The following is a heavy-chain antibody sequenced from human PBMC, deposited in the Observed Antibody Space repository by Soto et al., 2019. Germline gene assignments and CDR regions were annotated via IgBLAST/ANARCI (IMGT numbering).Heavy chain of an antibody. J-gene: IGHJ3*02. CDR1: GFTFSSYA. D-gene: IGHD1-7*01. CDR3: ARRNWNYGAFDI. Sequence: GGSLRLSCAASGFTFSSYAMSWVRQAPGKGLEWVSGISGSGGRTYYADSVKGRFTISRDNSKNTLYLQMNSLRVEDTAVYYCARRNWNYGAFDIWGQGXMVTVSS. CDR2: ISGSGGRT. V-gene: IGHV3-23*01.